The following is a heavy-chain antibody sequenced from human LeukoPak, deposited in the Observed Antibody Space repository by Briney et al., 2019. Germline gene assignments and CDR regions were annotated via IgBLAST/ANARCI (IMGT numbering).Heavy chain of an antibody. D-gene: IGHD2-21*01. J-gene: IGHJ1*01. V-gene: IGHV1-69*05. Sequence: SVKVSCKASGGTFSSYAISWVRQAPGQGLEWMGGIIPIFGTANYAQKFQGRVTITTDESTSTAYMELSSLRSEDTAVYYCARGPESAYCGGDCYLDLEYFQHWGQGTLVTVSS. CDR3: ARGPESAYCGGDCYLDLEYFQH. CDR1: GGTFSSYA. CDR2: IIPIFGTA.